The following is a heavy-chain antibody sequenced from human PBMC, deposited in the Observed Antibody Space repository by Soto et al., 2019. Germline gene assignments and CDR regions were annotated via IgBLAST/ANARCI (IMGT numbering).Heavy chain of an antibody. CDR1: GFTFSSYG. Sequence: QVQLVESGGGVVQPGRSLRLSCAASGFTFSSYGMHWVRQAPGKGLEWVAVIWYDGSNKYYADSVKGRFTISRDHSKNTLYLQMNSLRAEDTAVYYCASGDGYNYSHYWGQGTLVTVSS. V-gene: IGHV3-33*01. J-gene: IGHJ4*02. CDR2: IWYDGSNK. CDR3: ASGDGYNYSHY. D-gene: IGHD5-12*01.